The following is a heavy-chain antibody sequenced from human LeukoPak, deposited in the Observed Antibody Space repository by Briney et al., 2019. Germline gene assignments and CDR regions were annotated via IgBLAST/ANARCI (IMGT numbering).Heavy chain of an antibody. V-gene: IGHV1-24*01. CDR3: ATFLSAPNIADY. J-gene: IGHJ4*02. D-gene: IGHD6-13*01. CDR2: FDPEDGET. Sequence: GASVKVSCKVSGYTLTELSMHWVRQAPGKGLEWMGGFDPEDGETIYAQKFQGRVTMTEDTSTDTAYMELSSLRSEDTAVYYCATFLSAPNIADYWGQGTLVTVSS. CDR1: GYTLTELS.